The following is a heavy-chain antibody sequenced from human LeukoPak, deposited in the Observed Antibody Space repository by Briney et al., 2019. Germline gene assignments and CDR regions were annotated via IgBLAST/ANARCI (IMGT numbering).Heavy chain of an antibody. J-gene: IGHJ4*02. V-gene: IGHV1-46*01. CDR3: ARGVNLGATTVFNFDY. CDR2: INPSGGAT. CDR1: GYTFTSYG. Sequence: GASVKVSCKASGYTFTSYGISWVRQAPGQGLEWMGIINPSGGATTYAQKFQGRVTMTRNTSTSTVYMELSSLRSEDTAVYYCARGVNLGATTVFNFDYWGQGTLVTVSS. D-gene: IGHD1-26*01.